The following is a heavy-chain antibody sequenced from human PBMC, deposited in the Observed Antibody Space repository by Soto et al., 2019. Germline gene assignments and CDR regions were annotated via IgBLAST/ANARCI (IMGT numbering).Heavy chain of an antibody. Sequence: SETLSLTCTVSGGSISSYYWSWIRQPPGRGLEWIGYIYYSGSTNYNPSLKSRVTISVDTSKNQFSLKLSSVTAADTAVYYCARFGSGSYFDYYYYYMVVWGKGTTVTVSS. CDR1: GGSISSYY. D-gene: IGHD3-10*01. V-gene: IGHV4-59*01. CDR2: IYYSGST. CDR3: ARFGSGSYFDYYYYYMVV. J-gene: IGHJ6*03.